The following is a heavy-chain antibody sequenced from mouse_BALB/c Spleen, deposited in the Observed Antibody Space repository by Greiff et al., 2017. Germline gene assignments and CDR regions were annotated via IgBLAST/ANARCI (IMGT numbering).Heavy chain of an antibody. CDR2: ISSGGST. V-gene: IGHV5-6-5*01. CDR1: GFTFSSYA. J-gene: IGHJ4*01. Sequence: EVQGVESGGGLVKPGGSLKLSCAASGFTFSSYAMSWVRQTPEKRLEWVASISSGGSTYYPDSVKGRFTISRDNARNILYLQMSSLRSEDTAMYYCAHLAMDYWGQGTSVTVSS. CDR3: AHLAMDY.